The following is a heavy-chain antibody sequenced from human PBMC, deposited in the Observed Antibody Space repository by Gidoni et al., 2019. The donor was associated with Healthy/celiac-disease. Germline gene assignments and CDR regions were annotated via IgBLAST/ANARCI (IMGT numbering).Heavy chain of an antibody. Sequence: EVQLVESGGGLVKPGGSLRLSCAASGFTFSSYSMNWVRQAPGKGLEWVSSISSSSSYIYYADSVKGRFTISRDNAKNSLYLQMNSLRAEDTAVYYCARSRGGYDSSGYYDFDYWGQGTLVTVSS. D-gene: IGHD3-22*01. CDR3: ARSRGGYDSSGYYDFDY. CDR2: ISSSSSYI. J-gene: IGHJ4*02. V-gene: IGHV3-21*01. CDR1: GFTFSSYS.